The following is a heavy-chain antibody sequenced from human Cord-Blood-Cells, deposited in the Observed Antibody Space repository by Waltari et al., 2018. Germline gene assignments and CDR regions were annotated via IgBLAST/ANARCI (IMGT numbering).Heavy chain of an antibody. J-gene: IGHJ4*02. D-gene: IGHD6-13*01. CDR1: GGSFSGYY. CDR2: INHSGST. CDR3: ARGRYSSSWYRGKYGY. Sequence: QVQLQQWGAGLLKPSETLSLTCAVYGGSFSGYYWSWIRQPPGEGLEWIGEINHSGSTNYNPAPKRRVTISVDTSKNQFSLKLSSGTAADTAVYYWARGRYSSSWYRGKYGYWGQGTLVTVSS. V-gene: IGHV4-34*01.